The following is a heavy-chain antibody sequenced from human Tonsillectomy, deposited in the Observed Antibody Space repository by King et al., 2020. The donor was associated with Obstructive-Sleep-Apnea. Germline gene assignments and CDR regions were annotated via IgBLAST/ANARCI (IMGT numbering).Heavy chain of an antibody. D-gene: IGHD4-23*01. CDR3: ARDFYGGNPYYSYGMDV. J-gene: IGHJ6*02. Sequence: VQLVESGGGVVQPGRSLRLSCAASGFTFSSYGMHWVRQAPGKGLEWVAVIWYDGSNKYYADSVKGRFTISRDNSKNTLYLQMNSLRAEDTAVYYCARDFYGGNPYYSYGMDVWGQGTTVTVSS. CDR1: GFTFSSYG. V-gene: IGHV3-33*01. CDR2: IWYDGSNK.